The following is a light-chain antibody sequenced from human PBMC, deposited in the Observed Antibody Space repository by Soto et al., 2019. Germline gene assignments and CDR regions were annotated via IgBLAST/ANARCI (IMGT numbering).Light chain of an antibody. V-gene: IGLV2-23*02. CDR2: EVD. CDR3: SSYAGSRWV. CDR1: TSDVGIYNL. J-gene: IGLJ3*02. Sequence: QSALTQPASVSGSPGQSITISCSGTTSDVGIYNLVSWYQQHPGKAPKLVIYEVDKRPSVVSNSFSGSRSGNTASLTISGLHSEDEADYYCSSYAGSRWVFGGGTKLTVL.